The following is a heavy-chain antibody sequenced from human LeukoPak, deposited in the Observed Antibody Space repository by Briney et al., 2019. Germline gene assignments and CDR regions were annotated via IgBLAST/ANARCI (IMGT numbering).Heavy chain of an antibody. V-gene: IGHV3-23*01. CDR3: AKLAAKNIAAAGKD. D-gene: IGHD6-13*01. CDR1: GFTFSSYA. Sequence: PGGSLRLSCAASGFTFSSYAMSWVRQAPGKGLEWVSAISGSGGSTYYADSVKGRFTISRDNSKNTLYLQMNSLRAEDTAVHYCAKLAAKNIAAAGKDWGQGTLVTVSS. CDR2: ISGSGGST. J-gene: IGHJ4*02.